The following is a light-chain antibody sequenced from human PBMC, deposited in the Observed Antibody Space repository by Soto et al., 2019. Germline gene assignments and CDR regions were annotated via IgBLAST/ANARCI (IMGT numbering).Light chain of an antibody. CDR2: KAS. CDR3: QHYNSYSEA. CDR1: QTISSW. J-gene: IGKJ1*01. Sequence: DIQMTHSPSTLSGSVGDRVTITCRASQTISSWMAWYQQKPGKAPKLLIYKASTLKSGVTSRFSGSGSGTEFTLTISSLQPDDVATYYCQHYNSYSEAFGQGTKV. V-gene: IGKV1-5*03.